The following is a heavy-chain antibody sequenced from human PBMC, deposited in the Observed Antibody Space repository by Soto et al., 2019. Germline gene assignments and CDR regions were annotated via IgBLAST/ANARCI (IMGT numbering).Heavy chain of an antibody. J-gene: IGHJ4*02. CDR1: GYSFCSHA. CDR3: ARGGALSTSWYWGDGLDS. CDR2: IIPVFGTP. D-gene: IGHD6-13*01. Sequence: SVKVSCKASGYSFCSHAITWVRQAPGQGLEWMGGIIPVFGTPSYAQKFQGRVTISADKSTNTSYLELRSLRSEDTAVYYCARGGALSTSWYWGDGLDSWGQGTQVTVSS. V-gene: IGHV1-69*06.